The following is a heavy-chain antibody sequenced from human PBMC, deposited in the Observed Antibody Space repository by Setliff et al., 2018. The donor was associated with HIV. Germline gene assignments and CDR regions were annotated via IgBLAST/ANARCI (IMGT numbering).Heavy chain of an antibody. CDR1: GFTFSNYA. Sequence: GGSLRLSCAASGFTFSNYAMSWVRQAPGEGLEWVSAILSTGERTFYADSVKGRFTISRDNSKNTLDLEMNSLRAEDTAVYYCAKTLYSAGGGEVFDYWGPGTQVTSPQ. CDR3: AKTLYSAGGGEVFDY. D-gene: IGHD3-16*01. J-gene: IGHJ4*02. V-gene: IGHV3-23*01. CDR2: ILSTGERT.